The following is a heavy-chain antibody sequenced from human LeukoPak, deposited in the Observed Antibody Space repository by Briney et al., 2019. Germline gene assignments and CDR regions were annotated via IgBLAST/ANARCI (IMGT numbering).Heavy chain of an antibody. Sequence: SETLSLTCAVYGGSFSGYYWSWIRQPPGKGLDWFGEINHSGSTNYNPSLKSRVTISVDTSKNQFSLQLSSVPAADTAVYYCATYCSGGSCYLGGLSYWGQGTLVTVSS. CDR2: INHSGST. V-gene: IGHV4-34*01. J-gene: IGHJ4*02. CDR1: GGSFSGYY. CDR3: ATYCSGGSCYLGGLSY. D-gene: IGHD2-15*01.